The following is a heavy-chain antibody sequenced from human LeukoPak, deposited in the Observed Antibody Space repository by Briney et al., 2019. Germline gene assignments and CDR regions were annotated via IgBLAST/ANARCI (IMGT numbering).Heavy chain of an antibody. CDR2: IYYSGST. Sequence: SETLSLTCTVSGGSISSSSYYWGWIRQPPGKGLEWIGSIYYSGSTYYNPSLKSRVTISVDTSKNQFSLKLSSVTAADTAVYYCAGNYCSSTSCYDPYYYYYMDVWGKGTTVTVSS. CDR1: GGSISSSSYY. J-gene: IGHJ6*03. CDR3: AGNYCSSTSCYDPYYYYYMDV. V-gene: IGHV4-39*07. D-gene: IGHD2-2*01.